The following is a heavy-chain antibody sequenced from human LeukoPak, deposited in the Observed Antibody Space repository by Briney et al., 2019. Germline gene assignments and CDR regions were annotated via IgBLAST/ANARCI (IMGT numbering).Heavy chain of an antibody. Sequence: ASVKVSCKASGYTFPSYFMHWVRQAPGQGLEWMGIINPTGGSTTYAQKFQGRVTVTRDTSTSTVYMELNSLRSDDTAVYYCARTAARRFDYWGQGTLVTVSS. V-gene: IGHV1-46*01. J-gene: IGHJ4*02. CDR2: INPTGGST. D-gene: IGHD6-6*01. CDR1: GYTFPSYF. CDR3: ARTAARRFDY.